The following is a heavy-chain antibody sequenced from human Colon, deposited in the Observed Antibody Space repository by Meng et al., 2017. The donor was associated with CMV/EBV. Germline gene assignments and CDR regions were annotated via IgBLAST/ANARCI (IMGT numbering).Heavy chain of an antibody. J-gene: IGHJ4*02. D-gene: IGHD3-3*01. CDR2: VHHKGDI. Sequence: GSLRLSCALSGGPFNNYYYSWIRQPPGKGLEWIGEVHHKGDINYNSSLESRVTISVDRSKNQFSLRLTSLIAADSGVYYCARGPYWSGDYPRRYYFDYWGQGSLVTVSS. CDR1: GGPFNNYY. V-gene: IGHV4-34*01. CDR3: ARGPYWSGDYPRRYYFDY.